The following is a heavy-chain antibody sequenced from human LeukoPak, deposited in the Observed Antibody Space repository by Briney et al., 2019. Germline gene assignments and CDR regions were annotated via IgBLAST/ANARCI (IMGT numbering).Heavy chain of an antibody. CDR1: GFTFSSYA. Sequence: GGSLRLSCAASGFTFSSYAMSWVRQAPGKGLEWVSAISASGGSTYYADSVKGRFTISRDNSKNTLYLQMNSLRAEDTAVYYCAKDSDSRYDFWSGLNWFDPWGQGTLVTVSS. D-gene: IGHD3-3*01. V-gene: IGHV3-23*01. CDR2: ISASGGST. CDR3: AKDSDSRYDFWSGLNWFDP. J-gene: IGHJ5*02.